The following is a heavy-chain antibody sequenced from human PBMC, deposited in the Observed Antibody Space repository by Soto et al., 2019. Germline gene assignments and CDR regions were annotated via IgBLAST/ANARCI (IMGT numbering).Heavy chain of an antibody. CDR2: IINTGDSR. D-gene: IGHD2-21*02. CDR3: AKGRTIVVVTNALDF. Sequence: GGSLRLSCAASGFTFNNDAMAWVRQAPGKGLEWVSSIINTGDSRYYADSVKGRFTISRDNSKITLYLQMNSLSADDMAVYYCAKGRTIVVVTNALDFWGQGTLVTVSS. CDR1: GFTFNNDA. J-gene: IGHJ4*02. V-gene: IGHV3-23*01.